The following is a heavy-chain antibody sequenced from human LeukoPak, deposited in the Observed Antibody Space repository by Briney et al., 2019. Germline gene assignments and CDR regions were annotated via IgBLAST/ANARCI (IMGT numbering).Heavy chain of an antibody. D-gene: IGHD3-22*01. CDR2: ISSSSSYI. V-gene: IGHV3-21*01. Sequence: KPGGSLTLSCAASGFTFSSYNMNWFRQAPGEGLEWVSSISSSSSYIYYADSVKGRFTISRDNAKNSLYLQMNSLRAEDTAVYYCARNYDSSGYYYDADAFDIWGQGTMVTVSS. CDR3: ARNYDSSGYYYDADAFDI. J-gene: IGHJ3*02. CDR1: GFTFSSYN.